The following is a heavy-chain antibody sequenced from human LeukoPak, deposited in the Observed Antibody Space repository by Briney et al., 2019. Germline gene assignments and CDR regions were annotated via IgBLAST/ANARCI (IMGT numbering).Heavy chain of an antibody. Sequence: GGSLRLSCAASGFTFSSYWMHWVRQAPGKGLVWVSRINSDGSSTSYADSVKGRFTISRDNTKNTLYLQMNSLRAEDTAVYYCARVGGSYFAPPDYWGQGTLVTVSS. J-gene: IGHJ4*02. V-gene: IGHV3-74*01. CDR1: GFTFSSYW. CDR3: ARVGGSYFAPPDY. D-gene: IGHD1-26*01. CDR2: INSDGSST.